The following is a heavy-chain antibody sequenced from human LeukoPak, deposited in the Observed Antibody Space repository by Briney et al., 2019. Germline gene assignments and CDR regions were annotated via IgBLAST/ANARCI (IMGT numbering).Heavy chain of an antibody. CDR3: ARVLLWRFDP. CDR2: LYPSGNT. Sequence: SETLSLTCSVSGASISSSYWSWIRQSPGMGLEWIGFLYPSGNTNFNPSLKGRVTISRETSKNQFSLKLSSVTAADTAVYYCARVLLWRFDPWGQGTLVTVSS. CDR1: GASISSSY. D-gene: IGHD2-8*02. V-gene: IGHV4-4*09. J-gene: IGHJ5*02.